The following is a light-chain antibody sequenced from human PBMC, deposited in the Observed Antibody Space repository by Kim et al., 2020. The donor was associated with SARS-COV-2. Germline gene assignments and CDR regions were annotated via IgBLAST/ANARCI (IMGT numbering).Light chain of an antibody. CDR1: QSIHKW. CDR3: QQYNTSLRT. V-gene: IGKV1-5*01. J-gene: IGKJ1*01. Sequence: DIQMTQSPSTLSASVGDRVTITCRASQSIHKWLAWYQQKPGTAPKLLIYDASDLEDGVPSRFNGNGSGTEFSLTIGSLQPDDFATYYCQQYNTSLRTFGQGTKVVI. CDR2: DAS.